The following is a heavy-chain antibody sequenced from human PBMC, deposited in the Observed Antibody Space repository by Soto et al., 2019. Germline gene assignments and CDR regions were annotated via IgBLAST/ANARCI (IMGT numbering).Heavy chain of an antibody. CDR1: GFTVSSYH. V-gene: IGHV3-66*01. D-gene: IGHD6-13*01. Sequence: GGSLRLSCAASGFTVSSYHMSWVRQAPGKGLEWVSIIYGAGSADFADSVKGRFTISRDNSKNTLYLQMSSLRAEDTAVYYCARVHSSSHHYFDYWGQGTLVTVSS. CDR2: IYGAGSA. CDR3: ARVHSSSHHYFDY. J-gene: IGHJ4*02.